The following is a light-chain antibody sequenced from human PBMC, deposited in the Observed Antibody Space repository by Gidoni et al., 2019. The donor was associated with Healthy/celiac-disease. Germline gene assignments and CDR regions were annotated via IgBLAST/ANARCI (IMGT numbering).Light chain of an antibody. Sequence: EIVMTQSPATLSVSPGERATLSCRASQSVSTNLAWYQQKPGQAPRLLIYGASTRATGIPARFSGSGSGTEFTLTISSLQSEDFAVYYCQQYNNWPPDPFGGXTKVEIK. CDR3: QQYNNWPPDP. CDR2: GAS. CDR1: QSVSTN. V-gene: IGKV3-15*01. J-gene: IGKJ4*02.